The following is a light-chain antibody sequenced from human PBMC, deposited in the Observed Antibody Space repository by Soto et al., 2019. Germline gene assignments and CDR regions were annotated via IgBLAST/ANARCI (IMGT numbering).Light chain of an antibody. CDR1: QSRRNS. V-gene: IGKV3-15*01. CDR3: QQYNNWPPRT. J-gene: IGKJ2*01. CDR2: GAS. Sequence: EIVMTQSPASLSVSAGETATLSCRASQSRRNSLAWYQQKPGQAPSLVIYGASTRATGIPARFSGSGSGTEFTLTISSLQSEDSALYYCQQYNNWPPRTFGQGTKVDIK.